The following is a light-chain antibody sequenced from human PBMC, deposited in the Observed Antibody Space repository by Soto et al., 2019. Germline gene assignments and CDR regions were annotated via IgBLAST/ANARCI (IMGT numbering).Light chain of an antibody. CDR2: GAS. CDR3: QQLTSYPLT. CDR1: QGIRRS. J-gene: IGKJ4*01. V-gene: IGKV1-9*01. Sequence: DIQLTQSPSFLSASVGDTVTNTCRASQGIRRSLAWYQQKPGKAPKLLIYGASTLQSRVPSRFSGSGSGTEFTLTINSLPPEDFASYYCQQLTSYPLTFGGGAKVEIK.